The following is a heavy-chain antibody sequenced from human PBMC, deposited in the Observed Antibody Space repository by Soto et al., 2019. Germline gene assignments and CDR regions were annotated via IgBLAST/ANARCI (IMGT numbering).Heavy chain of an antibody. Sequence: WGSLRLSCAASGFTFSSYWMHWVRQAPGKGLVWVSRINSDGSSTSYADSVKGRFTISRDNAKNTLYLQMNSLRAEDTAVYYCASPGYYDSSGYFWPNYYYYGMDVWGQGTTVTVSS. CDR3: ASPGYYDSSGYFWPNYYYYGMDV. CDR2: INSDGSST. J-gene: IGHJ6*02. CDR1: GFTFSSYW. V-gene: IGHV3-74*01. D-gene: IGHD3-22*01.